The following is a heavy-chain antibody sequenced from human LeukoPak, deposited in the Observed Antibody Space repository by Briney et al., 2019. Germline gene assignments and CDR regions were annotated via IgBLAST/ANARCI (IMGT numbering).Heavy chain of an antibody. CDR2: ISGSGGST. CDR1: GFTFSSYA. Sequence: PGGSLRLSCAASGFTFSSYAMSWVRRAPGKGLEWVSAISGSGGSTYYADSVKGRFTISRDNSKNTLYLQMNSLRAEDTAVYYCAKKRQQPNGFLDYWGQGTLVTVSS. D-gene: IGHD6-13*01. CDR3: AKKRQQPNGFLDY. J-gene: IGHJ4*02. V-gene: IGHV3-23*01.